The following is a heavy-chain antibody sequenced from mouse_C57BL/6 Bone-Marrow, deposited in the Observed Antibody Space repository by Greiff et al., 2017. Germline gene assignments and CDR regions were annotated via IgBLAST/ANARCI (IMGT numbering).Heavy chain of an antibody. CDR3: ARWSTTVVADY. J-gene: IGHJ2*01. D-gene: IGHD1-1*01. V-gene: IGHV1-63*01. Sequence: VQLQQSGAELVRPGTSVKMSCKASGYTFTNYWIGWAKQRPGHGLEWIGDIYPGGGSTNYNEKFKGKATLTADKSYGTAYMQFSSLTSEDSAIYYCARWSTTVVADYWGQGTTLTVSS. CDR2: IYPGGGST. CDR1: GYTFTNYW.